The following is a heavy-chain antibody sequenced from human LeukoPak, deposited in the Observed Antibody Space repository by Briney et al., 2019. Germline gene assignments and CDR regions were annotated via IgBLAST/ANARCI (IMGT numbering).Heavy chain of an antibody. CDR3: ARELNYGGNSAGGFDY. CDR2: ISGSGGST. J-gene: IGHJ4*02. CDR1: GFTFSSYA. Sequence: GGSLRLSCAASGFTFSSYAMSWVRQAPGKGLEWVSAISGSGGSTYYADSVKGRFTISRDNAKNSLYLQMDSLRAEDTAVYYCARELNYGGNSAGGFDYWGQGTLVTVSS. D-gene: IGHD4-17*01. V-gene: IGHV3-23*01.